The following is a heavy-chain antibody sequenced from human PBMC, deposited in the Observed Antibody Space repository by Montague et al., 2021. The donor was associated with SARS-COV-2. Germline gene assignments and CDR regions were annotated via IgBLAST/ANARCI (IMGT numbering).Heavy chain of an antibody. J-gene: IGHJ6*02. V-gene: IGHV4-4*07. CDR2: LYTSGST. D-gene: IGHD5-12*01. CDR1: GASVRTYY. CDR3: ARDGADYSFAYYHEMDV. Sequence: SETLSLTCTVSGASVRTYYWSWIRQSAGKKLEWMGRLYTSGSTYYNPSXKSGVTMSLDTSKNLFSLNLSSMTAADTAVYYCARDGADYSFAYYHEMDVWGQGIAVTVSS.